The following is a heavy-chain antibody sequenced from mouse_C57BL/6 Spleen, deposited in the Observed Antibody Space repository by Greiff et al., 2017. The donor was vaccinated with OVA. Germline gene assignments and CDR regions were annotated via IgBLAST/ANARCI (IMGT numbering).Heavy chain of an antibody. J-gene: IGHJ2*01. Sequence: EVQLQQSGPELVKPGASVKISCKASGYTFTDYYMNWVKQSHGKSLEWIGDINPNNGGTSYNQKFKGKAILTVDKSSSTAYMELRSLTSEDSEVYYYARSKAYYDCDGRFDYWGQGTTLTVSS. V-gene: IGHV1-26*01. CDR1: GYTFTDYY. CDR3: ARSKAYYDCDGRFDY. CDR2: INPNNGGT. D-gene: IGHD2-4*01.